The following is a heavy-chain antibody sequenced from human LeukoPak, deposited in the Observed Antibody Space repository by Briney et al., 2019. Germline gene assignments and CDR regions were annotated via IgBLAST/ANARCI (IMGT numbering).Heavy chain of an antibody. CDR3: ARLLRAWLRWAPLIY. Sequence: PSETLSLTCTVSGGSISSYYWSWIRQPPGKGLEWIGYIYYSGSTNYNPSLKSRVTISVDTSKNQFSLKLSSVTAADTAVYYCARLLRAWLRWAPLIYWGQGTLVTVSS. J-gene: IGHJ4*02. D-gene: IGHD5-12*01. V-gene: IGHV4-59*08. CDR2: IYYSGST. CDR1: GGSISSYY.